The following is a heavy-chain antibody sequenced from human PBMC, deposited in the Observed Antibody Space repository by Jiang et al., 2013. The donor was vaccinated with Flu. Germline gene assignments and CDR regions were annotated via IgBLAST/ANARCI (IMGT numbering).Heavy chain of an antibody. V-gene: IGHV3-9*01. CDR1: GFTFDDYA. D-gene: IGHD2-8*02. CDR3: AKGGSAVVSRSGWFDP. Sequence: QLLESGGGLVQPGRSLRLSCAASGFTFDDYAMHWVRQAPGKGLEWVSGISWNSGSIGYADSVKGRFTISRDNAKNSLYLQMNSLRAEDTALYYCAKGGSAVVSRSGWFDPWGQGTLVTVSS. CDR2: ISWNSGSI. J-gene: IGHJ5*02.